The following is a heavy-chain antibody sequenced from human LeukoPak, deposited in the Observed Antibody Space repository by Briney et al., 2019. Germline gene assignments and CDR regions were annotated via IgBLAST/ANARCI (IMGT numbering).Heavy chain of an antibody. Sequence: SETLSLTCTVSGGSISSSSYYWGWIRQPPGKGLEWIGSIYYSGSTYYNPSLKSRVTISVDTAKNQFSLKLSSVTAADTAVYYCARFDSSGWYGFDYWGQGTLVTVSS. D-gene: IGHD6-19*01. V-gene: IGHV4-39*01. CDR2: IYYSGST. J-gene: IGHJ4*02. CDR3: ARFDSSGWYGFDY. CDR1: GGSISSSSYY.